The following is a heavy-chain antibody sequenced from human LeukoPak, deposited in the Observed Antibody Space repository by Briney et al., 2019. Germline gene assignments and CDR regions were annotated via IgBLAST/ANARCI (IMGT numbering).Heavy chain of an antibody. CDR3: ARQASGCSSTSCYYWFDP. Sequence: PSETLSLTCAVYGGSFSGYYWSWIRQPPGKGLEWIGYIYYSGSTNYNPSLKSRVTISVDTSKNQFSLKLSSVTAADTAVYYCARQASGCSSTSCYYWFDPWGQGTLVTVSS. CDR1: GGSFSGYY. V-gene: IGHV4-59*08. D-gene: IGHD2-2*01. CDR2: IYYSGST. J-gene: IGHJ5*02.